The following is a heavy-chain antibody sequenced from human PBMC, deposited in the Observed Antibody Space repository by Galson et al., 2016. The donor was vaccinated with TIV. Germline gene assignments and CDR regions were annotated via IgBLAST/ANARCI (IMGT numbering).Heavy chain of an antibody. D-gene: IGHD5-24*01. V-gene: IGHV3-21*01. J-gene: IGHJ4*02. CDR1: GFTFSSYT. Sequence: SLRLSCAASGFTFSSYTMNWLRQVPGKGLEWVSSFSSTGAYIYYADSVKGRFTISRDNAENSLYLQMNSLRAEDTAVYYCARVRDGYNPYFDSWGQGTLVTVSS. CDR2: FSSTGAYI. CDR3: ARVRDGYNPYFDS.